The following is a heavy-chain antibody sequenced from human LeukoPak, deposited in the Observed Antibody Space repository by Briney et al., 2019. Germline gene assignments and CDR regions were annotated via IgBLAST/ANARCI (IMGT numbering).Heavy chain of an antibody. D-gene: IGHD6-6*01. J-gene: IGHJ4*02. CDR1: GYTFTSYD. V-gene: IGHV1-69*05. CDR2: IIPIFGTA. Sequence: GASVKVSCKASGYTFTSYDINWVRQAPGQGLEWMGRIIPIFGTANYAQKFQGRVTITTDESTSTAYMELSSLRSEDTAVYYCARDGGEYSSSSYFDYWGQGTLVTVSS. CDR3: ARDGGEYSSSSYFDY.